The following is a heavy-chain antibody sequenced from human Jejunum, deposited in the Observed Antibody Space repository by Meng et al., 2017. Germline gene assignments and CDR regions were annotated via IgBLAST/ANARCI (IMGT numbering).Heavy chain of an antibody. CDR2: ISGSGGST. J-gene: IGHJ3*02. CDR3: AKALWFGELFGNDAFDI. Sequence: GGSLRLSWAASGFTFSSYAMSWVRPAPGKGLEWVSAISGSGGSTYYADYVKGRFTISRDNSKNTLYLQMNSLRAEDTAVYYCAKALWFGELFGNDAFDIWGQGTMVTVSS. D-gene: IGHD3-10*01. CDR1: GFTFSSYA. V-gene: IGHV3-23*01.